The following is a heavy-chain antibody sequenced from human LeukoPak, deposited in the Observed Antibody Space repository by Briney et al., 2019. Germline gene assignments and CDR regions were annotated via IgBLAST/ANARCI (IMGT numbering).Heavy chain of an antibody. Sequence: PGGSLRLSCAASEFSVGSNYMTWVRQAPGKGLEWVSVIYSGGSTYYADSVKGRFTISRDNSKNTLYLQMNSLRAEDTAVYYCAREKRVVLSADYYYYMDVWGKGTTVTISS. CDR3: AREKRVVLSADYYYYMDV. CDR1: EFSVGSNY. J-gene: IGHJ6*03. V-gene: IGHV3-66*01. CDR2: IYSGGST. D-gene: IGHD3-3*01.